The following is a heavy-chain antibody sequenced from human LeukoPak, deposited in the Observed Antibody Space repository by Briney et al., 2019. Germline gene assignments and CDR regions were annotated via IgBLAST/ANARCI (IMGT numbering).Heavy chain of an antibody. J-gene: IGHJ4*02. CDR3: ARHTTHGDYNPNDY. D-gene: IGHD3-16*01. Sequence: PSETLSLTCTVSGGSISNYYRSWIRQPPGKELEWIGYISYSGNTDSNPSLKSRVTISVDTSKNQFSLKLSSVTAADTAVYYCARHTTHGDYNPNDYWGQGTLVTVSS. CDR1: GGSISNYY. V-gene: IGHV4-59*08. CDR2: ISYSGNT.